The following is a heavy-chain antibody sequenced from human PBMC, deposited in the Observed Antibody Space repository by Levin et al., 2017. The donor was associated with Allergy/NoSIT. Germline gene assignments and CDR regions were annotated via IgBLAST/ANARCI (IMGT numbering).Heavy chain of an antibody. Sequence: SETLSLTCTVSGDSINGHYWSWIRQPPGKGLEYIGYVRYDGITNYNPSLKSRVTISVDTSKNQFSLKLSSVTATDTAMYYCAKFTMYSSSHHYLDVWGRGSTATVSS. J-gene: IGHJ6*03. CDR2: VRYDGIT. CDR3: AKFTMYSSSHHYLDV. V-gene: IGHV4-59*08. D-gene: IGHD6-13*01. CDR1: GDSINGHY.